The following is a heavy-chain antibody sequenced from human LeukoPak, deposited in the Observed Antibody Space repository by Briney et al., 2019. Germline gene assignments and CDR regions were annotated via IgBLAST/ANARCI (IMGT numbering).Heavy chain of an antibody. CDR1: GGSISSCSYY. Sequence: PSETLSLTCTVSGGSISSCSYYWGWIRQPPGKGLEWIGSIYYSGSTYYNPSLKSRVTISVDTPKNQFSLKLSSVTAADTAVYYCARHGCYYDSSGYCWFDPWGQGTLVTVSS. CDR2: IYYSGST. V-gene: IGHV4-39*01. D-gene: IGHD3-22*01. CDR3: ARHGCYYDSSGYCWFDP. J-gene: IGHJ5*02.